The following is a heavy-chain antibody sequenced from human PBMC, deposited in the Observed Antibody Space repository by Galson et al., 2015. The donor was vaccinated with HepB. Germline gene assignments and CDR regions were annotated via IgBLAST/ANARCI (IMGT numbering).Heavy chain of an antibody. CDR1: GGTFSSYA. CDR3: ARERIQPYYFDY. D-gene: IGHD5-18*01. Sequence: SVKVSCKASGGTFSSYAISWVRQAPGQGLEWMGGIIPIFGTANYAQKFQGRVTITADESTSTAYMELSSLRSEDTAVYYCARERIQPYYFDYWGQGTLVTVSS. CDR2: IIPIFGTA. V-gene: IGHV1-69*13. J-gene: IGHJ4*02.